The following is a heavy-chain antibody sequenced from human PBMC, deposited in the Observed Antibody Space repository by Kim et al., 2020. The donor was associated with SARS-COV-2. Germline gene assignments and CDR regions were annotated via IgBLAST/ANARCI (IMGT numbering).Heavy chain of an antibody. D-gene: IGHD1-7*01. Sequence: GSTTKYADSVQGRITISRDDSRNTLHPQMASLRVDDTAVYYCAGSLDWNYAWGQGTLVTVSS. V-gene: IGHV3-66*01. J-gene: IGHJ5*01. CDR2: GSTT. CDR3: AGSLDWNYA.